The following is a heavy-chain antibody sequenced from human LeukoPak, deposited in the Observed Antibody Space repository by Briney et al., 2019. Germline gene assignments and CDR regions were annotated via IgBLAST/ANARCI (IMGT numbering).Heavy chain of an antibody. CDR1: GGSISTYY. J-gene: IGHJ6*03. V-gene: IGHV4-59*01. CDR3: ARGGRYCSSTSCYNRRYYYYYMDV. Sequence: SETLSLTCTVSGGSISTYYWSWIRQPTGKGLEWIGYIYYSGSTNYNPSLKSRVTISVDTSKNQFSLKLSSVTAADTAVYYCARGGRYCSSTSCYNRRYYYYYMDVWGKGTTVTVSS. CDR2: IYYSGST. D-gene: IGHD2-2*02.